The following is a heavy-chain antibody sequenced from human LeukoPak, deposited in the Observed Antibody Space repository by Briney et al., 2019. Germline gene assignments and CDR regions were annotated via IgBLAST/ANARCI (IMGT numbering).Heavy chain of an antibody. CDR1: GYTFTGYY. V-gene: IGHV1-2*02. CDR2: INPNSGDT. Sequence: GGSLTVSCKASGYTFTGYYMHWVRQAPGQGLEWMGWINPNSGDTSYTQEFQGRVTMTRDTSISTVYMELSGLRSDDTAVYYCARDGTFDYWGQGTLVTVSS. CDR3: ARDGTFDY. J-gene: IGHJ4*02.